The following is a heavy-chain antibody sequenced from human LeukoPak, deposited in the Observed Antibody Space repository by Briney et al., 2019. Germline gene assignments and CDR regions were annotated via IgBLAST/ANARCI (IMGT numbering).Heavy chain of an antibody. J-gene: IGHJ4*02. CDR2: ISGSGGST. CDR1: GFTFSSYP. CDR3: AKYRPMGIAAAGLFDY. Sequence: GGSLRLSCAASGFTFSSYPMSWVRQAPGKGLEWVSAISGSGGSTYYADPVKGRFTISRDNSKNTLYLQMNSLRAEDTAVYYCAKYRPMGIAAAGLFDYWGQGTLVTVSS. V-gene: IGHV3-23*01. D-gene: IGHD6-13*01.